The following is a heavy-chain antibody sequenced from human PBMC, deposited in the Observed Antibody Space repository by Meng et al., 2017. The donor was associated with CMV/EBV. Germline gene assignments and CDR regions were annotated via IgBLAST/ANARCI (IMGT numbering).Heavy chain of an antibody. CDR2: IYWDDDK. J-gene: IGHJ4*02. D-gene: IGHD6-13*01. CDR1: GFSLSTSGVG. V-gene: IGHV2-5*02. CDR3: ARIAAAGRFDY. Sequence: QLTSKESRPTLWKPTQTLTLTCTFSGFSLSTSGVGVGWIRQPPGKALEWLALIYWDDDKRYSPSLKSRLTITKDTSKNQVVLTMTNMDPVDTATYYCARIAAAGRFDYWGQGTLVTVFS.